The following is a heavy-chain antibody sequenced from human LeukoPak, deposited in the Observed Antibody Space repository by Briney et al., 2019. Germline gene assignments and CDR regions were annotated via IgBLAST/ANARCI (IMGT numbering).Heavy chain of an antibody. CDR2: ISYDGSNK. CDR3: ARDSITGTAEIKY. V-gene: IGHV3-30-3*01. Sequence: PGGSLRLSCAASGFTFSSYAMHWVRQAPGKGLEWVAVISYDGSNKYFADSVKGRFTISRDNSKNTLYLQMNSLRAEDTAVYYCARDSITGTAEIKYWGQGTLVTVSS. D-gene: IGHD1-7*01. J-gene: IGHJ4*02. CDR1: GFTFSSYA.